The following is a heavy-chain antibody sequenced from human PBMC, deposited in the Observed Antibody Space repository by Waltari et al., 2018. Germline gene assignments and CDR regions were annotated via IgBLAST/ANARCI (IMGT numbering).Heavy chain of an antibody. CDR3: AAMGGYSWAADY. D-gene: IGHD5-18*01. CDR2: IYYSGST. CDR1: GGSISSNTYY. Sequence: QLQLQESGPGLVKPSETLSLTCTVSGGSISSNTYYWGWIRQPPGKGLEWIGSIYYSGSTSYTPSLKTRVTISVDTSKNQFSLNLGSVTAADTAVYYCAAMGGYSWAADYWGQGTLVTVSS. V-gene: IGHV4-39*01. J-gene: IGHJ4*02.